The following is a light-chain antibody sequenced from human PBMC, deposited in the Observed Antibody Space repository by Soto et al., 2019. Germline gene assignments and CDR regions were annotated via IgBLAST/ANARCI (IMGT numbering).Light chain of an antibody. J-gene: IGKJ2*01. V-gene: IGKV3-20*01. CDR3: QCYGSSPPHT. CDR2: GAS. CDR1: QSVYNNY. Sequence: EIVLTQSPGTLSLSPGEGATLSCRASQSVYNNYLAWYQQKPGQAPRLLISGASIRATGIPDRFSGSGSGTDFTLTISRLESEDFAVYYCQCYGSSPPHTFGQGTKLEIK.